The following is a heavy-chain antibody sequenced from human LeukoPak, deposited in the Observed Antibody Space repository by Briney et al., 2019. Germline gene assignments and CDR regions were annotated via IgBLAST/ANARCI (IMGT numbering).Heavy chain of an antibody. V-gene: IGHV4-39*01. CDR2: IYYSGST. D-gene: IGHD5-18*01. CDR1: GGSISSSSYY. CDR3: ARQGSSYGYFGWFANWFDP. Sequence: KPSETLSLTCTVSGGSISSSSYYWGWIRQPPGKGLAWIGSIYYSGSTYYNPSLKNRVTISVNTSKNQFSLNLRSVTTADTAGYYCARQGSSYGYFGWFANWFDPWGQGTLVTVSS. J-gene: IGHJ5*02.